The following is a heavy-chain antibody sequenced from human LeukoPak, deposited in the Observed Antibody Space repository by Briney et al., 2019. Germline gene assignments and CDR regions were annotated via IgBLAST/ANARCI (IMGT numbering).Heavy chain of an antibody. CDR2: ISGDAGRT. Sequence: GGTLRLSCAASGFTFSSYGMNWVRQAPGKGLEWVSGISGDAGRTYYADSVKGRFTIYRDNSKNTLYLQMNSLRAEDTAVYYCAKAQGAAGSNWFDPWGQGTLVTVSS. CDR1: GFTFSSYG. D-gene: IGHD6-13*01. J-gene: IGHJ5*02. V-gene: IGHV3-23*01. CDR3: AKAQGAAGSNWFDP.